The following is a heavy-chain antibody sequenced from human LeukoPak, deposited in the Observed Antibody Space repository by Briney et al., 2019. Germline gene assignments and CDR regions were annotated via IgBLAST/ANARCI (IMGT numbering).Heavy chain of an antibody. D-gene: IGHD6-19*01. J-gene: IGHJ4*02. CDR2: IYYSGST. V-gene: IGHV4-59*01. Sequence: SETLSLTCTVSGGSISSYYWSWIRQPPGKGLEWIGYIYYSGSTNYNPSLKSRVTISVDTSKNQFSLELSSVTAADTAVYYCARVFSSGWYVDYWGQGTLVTVSS. CDR3: ARVFSSGWYVDY. CDR1: GGSISSYY.